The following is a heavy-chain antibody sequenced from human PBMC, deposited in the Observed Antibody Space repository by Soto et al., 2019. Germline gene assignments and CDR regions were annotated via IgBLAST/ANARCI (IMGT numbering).Heavy chain of an antibody. Sequence: ASVKVSCKASGYTFTSYGISWVRQAPGQGLEWMGIINPSGGSTSYAQKFQGRVTMTRDTSTSTVYMELSSLRSEDTAVYYCARDLGGWPDYWGQGTLVTVSS. D-gene: IGHD2-15*01. CDR1: GYTFTSYG. V-gene: IGHV1-46*01. CDR3: ARDLGGWPDY. CDR2: INPSGGST. J-gene: IGHJ4*02.